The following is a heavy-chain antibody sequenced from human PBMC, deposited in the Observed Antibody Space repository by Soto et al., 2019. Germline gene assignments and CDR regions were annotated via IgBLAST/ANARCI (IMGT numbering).Heavy chain of an antibody. D-gene: IGHD2-2*01. V-gene: IGHV1-69*06. J-gene: IGHJ6*02. CDR1: GDTFSSYA. CDR3: ATGSPYCTNTSCYTGYYGMNV. CDR2: IIPFFGSA. Sequence: QAQLEQAGAEVKKPGSSVKVSCKASGDTFSSYAISWVRQAPGQGLEWMGGIIPFFGSAKYAQKFQGRVTITADKSTSTAYMELTSLRSEDTAVYFCATGSPYCTNTSCYTGYYGMNVWGQGTTVTVPS.